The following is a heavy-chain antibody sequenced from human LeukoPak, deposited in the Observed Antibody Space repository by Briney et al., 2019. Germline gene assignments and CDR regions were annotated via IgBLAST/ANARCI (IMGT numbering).Heavy chain of an antibody. Sequence: GGALRLSCAASGFTFSSYSMNWVRQAPGKGLEWVSYISSSSSYIYYADSVKGRFTISRDNAKNSLYLQMNSLRAEDTAVYYCARAGSGYDMARAFDIWGQGTMVTVSS. CDR3: ARAGSGYDMARAFDI. V-gene: IGHV3-21*01. J-gene: IGHJ3*02. D-gene: IGHD5-12*01. CDR1: GFTFSSYS. CDR2: ISSSSSYI.